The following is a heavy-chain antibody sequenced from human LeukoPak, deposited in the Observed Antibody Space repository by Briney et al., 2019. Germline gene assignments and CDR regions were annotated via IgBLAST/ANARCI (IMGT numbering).Heavy chain of an antibody. CDR1: GFTFSSYA. D-gene: IGHD3-10*02. V-gene: IGHV3-64*01. Sequence: PGGSLRLSCAASGFTFSSYAMHWVRQAPGKGLEYVSAISSNGGSTYYANSVKGRFTISRDNSKNTLYLQMGSLRAEDMAVYYCARVFGGYYYYYMDVWAKGPRSPSP. J-gene: IGHJ6*03. CDR3: ARVFGGYYYYYMDV. CDR2: ISSNGGST.